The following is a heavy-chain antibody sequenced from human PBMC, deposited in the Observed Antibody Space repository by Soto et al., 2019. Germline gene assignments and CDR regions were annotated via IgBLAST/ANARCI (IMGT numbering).Heavy chain of an antibody. CDR1: GFIFSNSA. V-gene: IGHV3-73*01. D-gene: IGHD6-19*01. CDR2: IRSKANNYTT. Sequence: PGGSLRLSCAASGFIFSNSAIHWVRQASGKGLEWVGRIRSKANNYTTTYTASVKGRFTISRDDSKNTAYLQMSSLKSEDTAVYYCAKGVPGIAVAGTGYFQHWGQGTLVTVSS. CDR3: AKGVPGIAVAGTGYFQH. J-gene: IGHJ1*01.